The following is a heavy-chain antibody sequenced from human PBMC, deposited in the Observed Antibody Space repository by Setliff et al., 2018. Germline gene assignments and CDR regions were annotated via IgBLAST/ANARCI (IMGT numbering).Heavy chain of an antibody. CDR2: IYYSGSTS. J-gene: IGHJ6*04. CDR1: GGSISSGGYY. CDR3: ARGRAGHSGH. V-gene: IGHV4-31*03. D-gene: IGHD6-19*01. Sequence: PSETLSLTCTVSGGSISSGGYYWSWIRQHPGKGLEWIGYIYYSGSTSYYNPSLKSRVTISVDTSKNQFSLKLSSVTAADTAVYYCARGRAGHSGHWGKGNTVTVSS.